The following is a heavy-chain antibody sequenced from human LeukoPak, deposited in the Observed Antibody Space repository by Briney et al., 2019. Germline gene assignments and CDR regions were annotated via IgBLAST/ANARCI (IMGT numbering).Heavy chain of an antibody. D-gene: IGHD1-26*01. Sequence: ASVKVSCKASGYTFTSYGISWVRQAPGQGREWMGWISAYNGNTNYAQKLQGRVTMTTDTSTSTAYMELRSLRSDDTAVYYCARDFSGSYIDPSDYWGQGTLVTVSS. CDR1: GYTFTSYG. J-gene: IGHJ4*02. CDR3: ARDFSGSYIDPSDY. CDR2: ISAYNGNT. V-gene: IGHV1-18*01.